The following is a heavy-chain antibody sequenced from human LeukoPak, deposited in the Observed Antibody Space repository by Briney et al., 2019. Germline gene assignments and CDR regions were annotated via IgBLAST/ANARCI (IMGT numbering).Heavy chain of an antibody. V-gene: IGHV3-66*01. CDR3: ARTVAGYDYFDY. Sequence: PGGSLRLSCAASGFTVSSNYMSWVRQAPGKGLEWVSVIYSGGSTYYADSVKGRCTISRDNSKNTLYLQMNSLRAEDTAVYYCARTVAGYDYFDYWGQGTLVTVSS. D-gene: IGHD6-19*01. CDR2: IYSGGST. J-gene: IGHJ4*02. CDR1: GFTVSSNY.